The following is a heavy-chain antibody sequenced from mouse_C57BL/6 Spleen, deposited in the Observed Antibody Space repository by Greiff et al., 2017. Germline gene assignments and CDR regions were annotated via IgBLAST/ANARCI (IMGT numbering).Heavy chain of an antibody. CDR2: INPNNGGT. V-gene: IGHV1-26*01. CDR1: GYTFTDYY. Sequence: EVQLQQSGPELVKPGASVKISCKASGYTFTDYYMNWVKQSHGKSLEWIGDINPNNGGTSYNQKFKGKATLTVDKSSSTAYMELRSLTSEDSAVYYCARNYDYGGRYWYFDVWGTGTTVTVSS. D-gene: IGHD2-4*01. CDR3: ARNYDYGGRYWYFDV. J-gene: IGHJ1*03.